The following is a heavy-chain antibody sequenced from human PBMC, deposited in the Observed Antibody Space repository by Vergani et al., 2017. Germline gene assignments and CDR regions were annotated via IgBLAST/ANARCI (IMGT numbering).Heavy chain of an antibody. J-gene: IGHJ4*02. Sequence: EVQLLESGGGLVQPGGSLRLSCAASGFTFSSYAMSWVRQAPGKGVEWVAAISGSGGSTYYADSVKGRFTISRDNSKNTLYLQMNSLRAEDTGVYYCAQGRGNSYGYYWGQGTLVTVSS. CDR1: GFTFSSYA. V-gene: IGHV3-23*01. CDR3: AQGRGNSYGYY. D-gene: IGHD5-18*01. CDR2: ISGSGGST.